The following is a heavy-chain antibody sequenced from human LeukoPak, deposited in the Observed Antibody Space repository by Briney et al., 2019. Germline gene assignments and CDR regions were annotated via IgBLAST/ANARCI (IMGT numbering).Heavy chain of an antibody. V-gene: IGHV3-33*08. CDR2: IWYDGSNK. CDR1: GFTFSSYG. CDR3: ARRRRAGDAFDI. D-gene: IGHD6-19*01. J-gene: IGHJ3*02. Sequence: PGGSLRLSCAASGFTFSSYGMHWVRQAPGKGLEWVAVIWYDGSNKYYADSVKGRFTISRDNSKNTLYLQMNSLRAEDTAVYYCARRRRAGDAFDIWGQGTMVTVSS.